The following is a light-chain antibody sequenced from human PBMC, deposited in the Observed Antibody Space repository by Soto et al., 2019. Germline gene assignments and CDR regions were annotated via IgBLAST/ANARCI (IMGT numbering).Light chain of an antibody. CDR3: QQYDSYSLT. Sequence: DIQMTQSPSTLSASVGDRVTITCRASQSISSWLAWYQQKPGKAPKPLIYKASSLESGVPSRFSGSGSGTECTLTISSLQPDDFATYYCQQYDSYSLTFGPGAKVDIK. CDR1: QSISSW. CDR2: KAS. V-gene: IGKV1-5*03. J-gene: IGKJ3*01.